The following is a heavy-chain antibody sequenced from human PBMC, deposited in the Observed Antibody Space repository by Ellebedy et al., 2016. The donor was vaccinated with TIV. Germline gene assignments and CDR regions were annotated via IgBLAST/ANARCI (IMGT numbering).Heavy chain of an antibody. CDR3: ARGKGSS. CDR2: ISSSSSTI. Sequence: GESLKISCAASGFTFSSYSMNWVRQAPGKGLEWVSYISSSSSTIYYADSVKGRFTISRDNAKNSLYLQMNSLRAEDTAVYYCARGKGSSWGQGTLVTVSS. V-gene: IGHV3-48*01. D-gene: IGHD6-13*01. J-gene: IGHJ4*02. CDR1: GFTFSSYS.